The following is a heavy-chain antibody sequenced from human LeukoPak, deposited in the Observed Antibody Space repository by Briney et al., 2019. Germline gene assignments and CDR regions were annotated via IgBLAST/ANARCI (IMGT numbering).Heavy chain of an antibody. CDR3: AKGGRYCSGGNCYLFDY. D-gene: IGHD2-15*01. Sequence: GGSLRLSCAASGFTFSSYAMSWVRQSPGKGLEWVSGISDRGDSTYYADSVKGRFTISRDNSKNTLYLQMNSLRAEDTAVYYCAKGGRYCSGGNCYLFDYWGQGTLVTVSS. CDR2: ISDRGDST. J-gene: IGHJ4*02. CDR1: GFTFSSYA. V-gene: IGHV3-23*01.